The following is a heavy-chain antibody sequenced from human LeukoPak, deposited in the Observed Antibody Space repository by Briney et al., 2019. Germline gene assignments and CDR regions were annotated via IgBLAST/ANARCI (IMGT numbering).Heavy chain of an antibody. CDR1: GFTFSDYY. V-gene: IGHV3-11*04. J-gene: IGHJ6*03. CDR3: ARAGVPAALRGIVATHYYYYYMDV. Sequence: PGGSLRLSCAASGFTFSDYYMSWIRQAPGKGLEWVSYISSSGSTIYYADSVKGRFTISRDNAKNSLYLQMNSLRAEDTAVYYCARAGVPAALRGIVATHYYYYYMDVWGKGTTVTVSS. D-gene: IGHD2-2*01. CDR2: ISSSGSTI.